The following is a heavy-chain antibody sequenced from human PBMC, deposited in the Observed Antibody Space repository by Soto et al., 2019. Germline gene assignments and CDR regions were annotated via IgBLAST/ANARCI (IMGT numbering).Heavy chain of an antibody. J-gene: IGHJ5*02. CDR1: GGSISSSSYY. CDR3: ARPSIAAAGSRGWFDP. CDR2: IYYSGST. V-gene: IGHV4-39*01. Sequence: QLQLQESGPGLVKPSETLSLTCTVSGGSISSSSYYWGWIRQPPGKGLEWIGSIYYSGSTYYNPSLKSRVTISVDTSKNQFSLKLSSVTAADPAVYYCARPSIAAAGSRGWFDPWGQGTLVTVSS. D-gene: IGHD6-13*01.